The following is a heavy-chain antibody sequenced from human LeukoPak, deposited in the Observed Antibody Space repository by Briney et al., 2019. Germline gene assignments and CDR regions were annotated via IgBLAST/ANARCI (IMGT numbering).Heavy chain of an antibody. CDR2: IIPIIGIT. CDR3: ARPQLSSYASLMDV. CDR1: GGTFSNYA. D-gene: IGHD3-10*01. Sequence: GASVKVSCKASGGTFSNYAISCVRQAPGQGPEWMGRIIPIIGITNYAQKFQGRVTITADTSTNTAYMELSSLRSEDTAVYYCARPQLSSYASLMDVWGQGTTVIVSS. V-gene: IGHV1-69*04. J-gene: IGHJ6*02.